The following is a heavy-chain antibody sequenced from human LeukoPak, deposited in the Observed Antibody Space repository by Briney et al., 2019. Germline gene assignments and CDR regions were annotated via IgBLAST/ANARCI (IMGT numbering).Heavy chain of an antibody. D-gene: IGHD3-16*01. CDR1: GFIINTSY. Sequence: PGGSLRLSCAASGFIINTSYMTWVRQAPGKGLEWVSLINSDGSTYYADSVTGRFTISRDNSKNTLYLQMNSLRAEETAVYYCARDAYTIRWYYWGQGTLVTVSS. J-gene: IGHJ4*02. CDR2: INSDGST. CDR3: ARDAYTIRWYY. V-gene: IGHV3-53*01.